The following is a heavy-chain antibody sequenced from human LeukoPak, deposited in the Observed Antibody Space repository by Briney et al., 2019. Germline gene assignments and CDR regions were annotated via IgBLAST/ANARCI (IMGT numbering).Heavy chain of an antibody. V-gene: IGHV4-34*01. CDR3: ARVPPLGNRAAMVKSRNYYYYMDV. J-gene: IGHJ6*03. D-gene: IGHD5-18*01. Sequence: PSETLSLTCAVYGVSFSEYSWSWLRQTPEKGLGWIGEINHSGSTNYNPSLKSRVIMSVDTSKNQFSLKLSSVTAADTAVYYCARVPPLGNRAAMVKSRNYYYYMDVWGKGATVTAPS. CDR2: INHSGST. CDR1: GVSFSEYS.